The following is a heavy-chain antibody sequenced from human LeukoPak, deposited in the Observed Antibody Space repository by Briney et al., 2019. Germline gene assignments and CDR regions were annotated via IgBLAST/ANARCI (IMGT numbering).Heavy chain of an antibody. J-gene: IGHJ4*02. V-gene: IGHV4-30-2*06. D-gene: IGHD4-11*01. Sequence: SQTLSLTCTVSSGSIMNTDLYWSWIRQSRGKGLEWIGYIYHSTNTYYNPSLNSRVTMSVDSSKNQFSLRLTSVTAADTAVYYCAGGIGTTVRGYFDFWGQGTQVTVSS. CDR2: IYHSTNT. CDR3: AGGIGTTVRGYFDF. CDR1: SGSIMNTDLY.